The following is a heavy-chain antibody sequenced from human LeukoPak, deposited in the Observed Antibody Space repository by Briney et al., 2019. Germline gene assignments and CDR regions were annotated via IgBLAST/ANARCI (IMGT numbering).Heavy chain of an antibody. D-gene: IGHD2/OR15-2a*01. CDR2: IFTSGNT. CDR3: ARGSSIDFDY. V-gene: IGHV4-4*07. Sequence: SETLSLTCTVAGGSISSYYWSWIRQPAGKGLEWIGRIFTSGNTKYNPSLKSRVTMSLDTSTNQFSLKLSSVTAADTAVYYCARGSSIDFDYWGQGTLVTASS. CDR1: GGSISSYY. J-gene: IGHJ4*02.